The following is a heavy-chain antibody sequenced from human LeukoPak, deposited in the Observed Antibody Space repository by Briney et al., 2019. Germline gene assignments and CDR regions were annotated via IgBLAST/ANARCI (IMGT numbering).Heavy chain of an antibody. CDR2: IYTSGST. CDR3: ARARCSGGSCYSDSGDWFDP. J-gene: IGHJ5*02. D-gene: IGHD2-15*01. CDR1: GGSISSYY. Sequence: SETLSLTCAVSGGSISSYYWSWIRQPAGKGLEWIWCIYTSGSTNYNPSLRSRVTMSVDTSKNQSSLKLSSVNAADTAVYYCARARCSGGSCYSDSGDWFDPWGQGTLVTVSS. V-gene: IGHV4-4*07.